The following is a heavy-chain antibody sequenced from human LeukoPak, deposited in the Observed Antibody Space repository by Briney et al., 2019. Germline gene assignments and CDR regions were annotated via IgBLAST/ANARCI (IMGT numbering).Heavy chain of an antibody. D-gene: IGHD2-15*01. V-gene: IGHV4-34*01. Sequence: SETLSLTCAVYGGSFSGYYWSWIRQPLGKGLEWIGEINHSGSTNYNPSLKSRVTISVDTSKNQFSLKLSSVTAADTAVYYCASEVVAATPDYWGQGTLVTVSS. CDR2: INHSGST. J-gene: IGHJ4*02. CDR1: GGSFSGYY. CDR3: ASEVVAATPDY.